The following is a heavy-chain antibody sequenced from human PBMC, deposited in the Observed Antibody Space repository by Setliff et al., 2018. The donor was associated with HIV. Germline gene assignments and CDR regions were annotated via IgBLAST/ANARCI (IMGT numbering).Heavy chain of an antibody. D-gene: IGHD4-4*01. CDR3: AREPDYSNYYWFDP. CDR2: IYTSGST. J-gene: IGHJ5*02. Sequence: LSLTCTVSGGSISSGTSYWSWIRQPAGKGLEWIGRIYTSGSTNYNPSLKSRLTISLDTSKNKFSLKLSSVTAADTAVYYCAREPDYSNYYWFDPWGQGTLVTVSS. V-gene: IGHV4-61*02. CDR1: GGSISSGTSY.